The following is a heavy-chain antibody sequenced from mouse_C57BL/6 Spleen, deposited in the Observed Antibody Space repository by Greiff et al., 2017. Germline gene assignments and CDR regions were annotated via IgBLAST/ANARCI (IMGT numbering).Heavy chain of an antibody. V-gene: IGHV5-17*01. CDR3: ARSVGGFDWYFDV. J-gene: IGHJ1*03. Sequence: EVKLQESGGGLVKPGGSLKLSCAASGFTFSDYGMHWVRQAPEKGLEWVAYISSGSSTIYYADTVKGRFTISRDNAKNTLFLQMTSLRSEDTAMYYCARSVGGFDWYFDVWGTGTTVTVSS. CDR1: GFTFSDYG. CDR2: ISSGSSTI.